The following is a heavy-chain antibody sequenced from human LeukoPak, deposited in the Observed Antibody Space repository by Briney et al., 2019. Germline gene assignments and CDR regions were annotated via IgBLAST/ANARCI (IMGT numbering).Heavy chain of an antibody. V-gene: IGHV4-59*01. CDR2: IYYSGST. J-gene: IGHJ4*02. CDR1: GGSISSYY. CDR3: ARAPSGDLKFDY. D-gene: IGHD4-17*01. Sequence: NPSETLSLTCTVAGGSISSYYWSWIRQPPGKGLEWIGYIYYSGSTNDNPSLKSRVTISVDTSKNQFSLKLSSVTAADTAVYYCARAPSGDLKFDYWGQGTLVTVSS.